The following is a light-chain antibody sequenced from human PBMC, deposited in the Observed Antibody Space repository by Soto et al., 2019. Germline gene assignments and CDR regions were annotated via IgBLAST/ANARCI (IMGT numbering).Light chain of an antibody. J-gene: IGKJ1*01. Sequence: EIVLTQYPGILSLSPGERATLSCRASQSVRSNFLAWYQQKPGQAPRLLIYGASNRATGIPDRFSGSGSGTDFTLTITRLEPEDFAMYYCQRYDSLRTFGQGTKVEI. CDR3: QRYDSLRT. CDR1: QSVRSNF. CDR2: GAS. V-gene: IGKV3-20*01.